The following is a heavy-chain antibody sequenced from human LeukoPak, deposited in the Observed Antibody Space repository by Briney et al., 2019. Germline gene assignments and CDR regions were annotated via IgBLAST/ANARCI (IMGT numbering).Heavy chain of an antibody. D-gene: IGHD3-22*01. Sequence: GESLKISCKGSGYNFTNQWIGWVRQMPGKGLEWVGIIYPGDSDTRYSPSFQGQVTISADKSISTAYLQWSSLKASDTAMYYCARGGGSYDRSGYFDSWGQGSLVTVSS. CDR1: GYNFTNQW. CDR3: ARGGGSYDRSGYFDS. V-gene: IGHV5-51*01. CDR2: IYPGDSDT. J-gene: IGHJ4*02.